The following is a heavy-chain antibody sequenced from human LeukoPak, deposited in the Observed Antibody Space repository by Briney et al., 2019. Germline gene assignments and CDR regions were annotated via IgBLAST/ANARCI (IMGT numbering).Heavy chain of an antibody. CDR1: GFTFSSYA. V-gene: IGHV3-23*01. CDR3: AKGLAVAGHFDY. Sequence: GGSLRLSCAASGFTFSSYAMNWVRQAPGKGLEWVSTITGSGGTTYYADSVKGRFTISRDKSKNTLYLQMNSLRAEDTAVYYCAKGLAVAGHFDYWGQGTLVTVSS. CDR2: ITGSGGTT. D-gene: IGHD6-19*01. J-gene: IGHJ4*02.